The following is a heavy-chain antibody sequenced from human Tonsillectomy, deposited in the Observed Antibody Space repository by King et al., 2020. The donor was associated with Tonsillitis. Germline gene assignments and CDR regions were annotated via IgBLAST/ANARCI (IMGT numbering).Heavy chain of an antibody. CDR3: AKDSENDFWSGYFVDY. CDR2: ISGSGGST. CDR1: GFTFSNYA. Sequence: QLVQSGGGLVQPGGSLRLSCAASGFTFSNYAMSWVRQAPGKGLEWGSAISGSGGSTYYADSVKGRFTISSDNSKHTLYLQMNSLRAEDTAVYYCAKDSENDFWSGYFVDYWGQGTLVTVSS. J-gene: IGHJ4*02. D-gene: IGHD3-3*01. V-gene: IGHV3-23*04.